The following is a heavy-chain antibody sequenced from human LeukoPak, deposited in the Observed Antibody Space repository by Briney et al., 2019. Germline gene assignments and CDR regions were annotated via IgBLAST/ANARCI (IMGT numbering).Heavy chain of an antibody. CDR2: ISWNSGNI. D-gene: IGHD3-22*01. J-gene: IGHJ4*02. Sequence: PGRSLRLSCAASGFTFDDYAMHWVRQAPGKGLEWVSGISWNSGNIGYADSVKGRFTISRDNAKNSAYLHMNSLRAEDTAVYYCARVWSSGYTKDYWGQGTLVTVS. V-gene: IGHV3-9*01. CDR1: GFTFDDYA. CDR3: ARVWSSGYTKDY.